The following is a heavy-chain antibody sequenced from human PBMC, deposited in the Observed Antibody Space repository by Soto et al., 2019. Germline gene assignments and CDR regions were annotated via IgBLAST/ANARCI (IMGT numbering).Heavy chain of an antibody. CDR1: GFTFSSYA. CDR3: ELEPDFGYYYYGMDV. J-gene: IGHJ6*02. D-gene: IGHD1-1*01. Sequence: PGGSLRLSCAASGFTFSSYAMSWVRQAPGKGLEWVSAISGSGGSTYYADSVKGRFTISRDNSKNTLYLQMNSLRAEDTAVYYCELEPDFGYYYYGMDVWGQGTTVTVSS. V-gene: IGHV3-23*01. CDR2: ISGSGGST.